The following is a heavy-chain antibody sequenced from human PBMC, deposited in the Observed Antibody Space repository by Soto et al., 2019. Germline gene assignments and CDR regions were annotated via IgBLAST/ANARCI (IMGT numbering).Heavy chain of an antibody. CDR1: LFTWSGKKD. CDR3: ATWHLREHAYDI. Sequence: GSLRLSGAAFLFTWSGKKDVACVRQAPGKGLEWVSALYDLDGTYYADSVKGRFTTSSDSSRTTVYLQMNDLRPDDTAVYSCATWHLREHAYDIWGQGTTVT. J-gene: IGHJ3*02. V-gene: IGHV3-53*01. CDR2: LYDLDGT. D-gene: IGHD3-10*01.